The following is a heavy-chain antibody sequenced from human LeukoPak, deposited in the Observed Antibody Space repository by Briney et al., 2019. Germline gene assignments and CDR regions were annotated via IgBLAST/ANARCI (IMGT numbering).Heavy chain of an antibody. CDR3: ATTPYYYDSSGSGYY. Sequence: ASVKVSCKVSGYTLTELSMHWVRQAPGTGLEWLGGFDPEDGETIYAQNFQGRVTMTEDTSTDTAYMELSSLRSEDTAVYYCATTPYYYDSSGSGYYWGQGTLVTVSS. D-gene: IGHD3-22*01. CDR2: FDPEDGET. J-gene: IGHJ4*02. CDR1: GYTLTELS. V-gene: IGHV1-24*01.